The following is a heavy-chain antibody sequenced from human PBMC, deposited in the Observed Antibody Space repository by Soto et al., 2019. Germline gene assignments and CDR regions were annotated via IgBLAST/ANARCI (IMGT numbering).Heavy chain of an antibody. J-gene: IGHJ4*02. CDR1: GFSISTGYY. Sequence: SETLSLTCAVSGFSISTGYYLGWIRQPPGKGLEWIATIYHSGTTYSNPSLESRVTISVDTSKNQFSLKLSSVTAADTAVYYCARGLYYYDSSGYSPDYWGLGTLVTVSS. D-gene: IGHD3-22*01. V-gene: IGHV4-38-2*01. CDR2: IYHSGTT. CDR3: ARGLYYYDSSGYSPDY.